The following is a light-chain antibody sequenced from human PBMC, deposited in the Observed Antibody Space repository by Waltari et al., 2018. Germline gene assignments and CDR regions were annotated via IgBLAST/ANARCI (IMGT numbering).Light chain of an antibody. CDR2: DVN. Sequence: QSALTQPASVSGSPGQSITISCTGTSSDVGAYVYVSWYQQHPGKAPKLMIYDVNIRPSGVSHRFPGAKSGNMASLAISGLQTDDEADYYCSSYTRSSSVVFGGGTKLTVL. J-gene: IGLJ2*01. V-gene: IGLV2-14*03. CDR3: SSYTRSSSVV. CDR1: SSDVGAYVY.